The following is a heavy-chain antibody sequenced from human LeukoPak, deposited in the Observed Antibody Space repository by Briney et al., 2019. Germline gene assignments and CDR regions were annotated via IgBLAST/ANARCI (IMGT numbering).Heavy chain of an antibody. J-gene: IGHJ4*02. CDR3: ARENSGTHDY. V-gene: IGHV1-46*01. Sequence: ASVEVSCKASGYTFSSYYIHWVRQAPGQGLEWMGIINPSGGSTRYAQKFQGRVTMITDTSTSTVYLELSSLRSEDTAVYYCARENSGTHDYWGQGTLVTVSS. D-gene: IGHD1-7*01. CDR1: GYTFSSYY. CDR2: INPSGGST.